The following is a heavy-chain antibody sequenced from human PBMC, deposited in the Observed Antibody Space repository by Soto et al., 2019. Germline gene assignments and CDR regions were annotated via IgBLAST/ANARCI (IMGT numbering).Heavy chain of an antibody. D-gene: IGHD6-19*01. CDR3: ARKRSSGWFFDF. J-gene: IGHJ4*02. CDR1: VESFSGYY. Sequence: QAPLQQWGGGLLKPSETLSLTCAVYVESFSGYYWSWVRQPPGKGLEWIGEINHSGGTNYNPSLKSRITTSVDTSKNQFSLKLRSVTAADTAVYYCARKRSSGWFFDFWGQGTLVTVSS. CDR2: INHSGGT. V-gene: IGHV4-34*01.